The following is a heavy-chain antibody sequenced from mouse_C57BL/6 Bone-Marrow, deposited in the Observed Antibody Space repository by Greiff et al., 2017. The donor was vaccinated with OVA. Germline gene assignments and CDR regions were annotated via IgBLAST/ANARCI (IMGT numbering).Heavy chain of an antibody. CDR3: ARGDYDYDDGYYLDY. V-gene: IGHV1-50*01. CDR2: IDPSDSYT. CDR1: GYTFTSYW. D-gene: IGHD2-4*01. J-gene: IGHJ2*01. Sequence: QVQLKQPGAELVKPGASVKLSCKASGYTFTSYWMQWVKQRPGQGLEWIGEIDPSDSYTNYNQKFKGKATLTVDTSSSTAYMQLSSLTSEDSAVYYCARGDYDYDDGYYLDYWGQGTTLTVSS.